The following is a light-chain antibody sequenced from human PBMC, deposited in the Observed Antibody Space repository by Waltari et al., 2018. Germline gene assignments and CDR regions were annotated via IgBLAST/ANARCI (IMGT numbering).Light chain of an antibody. V-gene: IGLV1-36*01. J-gene: IGLJ3*02. CDR1: SSNIGHNS. CDR2: YDD. Sequence: QSVLTQPPSVSGAPRHRVTISCSGSSSNIGHNSFNCYQQLPGKPPKLLIYYDDLLSSGVSDRFSGSKSGTSASLAIAGLQSEDEAHYYCAAWDASLSSWLFGGGTKLTVL. CDR3: AAWDASLSSWL.